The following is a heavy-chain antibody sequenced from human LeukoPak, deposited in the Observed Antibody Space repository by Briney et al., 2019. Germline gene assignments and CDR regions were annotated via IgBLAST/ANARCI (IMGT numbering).Heavy chain of an antibody. CDR1: GFTFSSYG. J-gene: IGHJ6*03. CDR3: AKAGETYYYDSSGYMDV. Sequence: GGSLRLSCAASGFTFSSYGMHWVRQAPGKGLEWVAVISYDGSNKYYADSVKGRFTISRDNSKNTLYLQMNSLRAEDTAVYYCAKAGETYYYDSSGYMDVWGKGTTVTVSS. CDR2: ISYDGSNK. D-gene: IGHD3-22*01. V-gene: IGHV3-30*18.